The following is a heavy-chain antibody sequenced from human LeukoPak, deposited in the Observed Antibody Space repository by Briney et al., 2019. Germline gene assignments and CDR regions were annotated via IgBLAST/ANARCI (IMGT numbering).Heavy chain of an antibody. CDR2: IYPGDSDT. Sequence: GESLKISCKGSGYSFTSYWIGWVRQMPGKGLEWMGIIYPGDSDTRYSPSFQGQVTISADKSISTAYLQWSSLKASDTAMYYCARGRRATPEDLRLGLPYYFDYWGQGTLVTVSS. V-gene: IGHV5-51*01. D-gene: IGHD5/OR15-5a*01. J-gene: IGHJ4*02. CDR3: ARGRRATPEDLRLGLPYYFDY. CDR1: GYSFTSYW.